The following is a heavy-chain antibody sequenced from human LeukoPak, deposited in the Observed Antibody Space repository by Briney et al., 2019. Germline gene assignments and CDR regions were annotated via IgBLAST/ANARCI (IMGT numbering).Heavy chain of an antibody. Sequence: GGSLRLSCAASRFTFSSYSMNWVRQAPGKGLEWVSSISSSSSYIYYADSVKGRFTTPRENAKNSLYLQMNSLRAEDTAVYYCARAPARYCSGGSCYYYYYMDVWGKGNTVTASS. V-gene: IGHV3-21*01. CDR1: RFTFSSYS. J-gene: IGHJ6*03. CDR2: ISSSSSYI. CDR3: ARAPARYCSGGSCYYYYYMDV. D-gene: IGHD2-15*01.